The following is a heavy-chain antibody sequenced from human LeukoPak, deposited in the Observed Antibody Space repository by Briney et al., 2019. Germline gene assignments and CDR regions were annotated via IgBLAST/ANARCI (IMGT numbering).Heavy chain of an antibody. D-gene: IGHD3-22*01. CDR1: GVSIRSYY. CDR3: ARDTYYYDSSGYYYFDY. V-gene: IGHV4-4*07. Sequence: SETLSLTCTVSGVSIRSYYWSWIRQPAGKGLEWIGRFHTNGSTNYNPSLKSRVTMSVDTSKNQFSLKLSSVTAADTAVYSCARDTYYYDSSGYYYFDYWGQGTLVAVSS. CDR2: FHTNGST. J-gene: IGHJ4*02.